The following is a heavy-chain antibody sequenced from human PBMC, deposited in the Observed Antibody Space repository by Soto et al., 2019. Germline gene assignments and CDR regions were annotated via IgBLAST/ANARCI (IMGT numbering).Heavy chain of an antibody. Sequence: QEQLVESGGGVVQPGKSLRLSCRASGFTFSSYGMYWFRQNPGKGLEWVAVIWSDRTNKDIADSVKGRFIISRDNPKSTLYLEMNTLGVEDTGVYYCARSLASYGDLDLWGRGTLVTVSS. CDR1: GFTFSSYG. V-gene: IGHV3-33*01. CDR3: ARSLASYGDLDL. D-gene: IGHD5-18*01. J-gene: IGHJ5*02. CDR2: IWSDRTNK.